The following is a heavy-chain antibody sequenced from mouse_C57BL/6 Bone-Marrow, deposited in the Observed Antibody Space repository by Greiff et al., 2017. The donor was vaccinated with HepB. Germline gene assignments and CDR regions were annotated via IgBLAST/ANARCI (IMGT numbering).Heavy chain of an antibody. CDR3: ASYYYGSSPFWSYAMDY. CDR2: IWTGGGT. Sequence: VKLMESGPGLVAPSQSLSITCTVSGFSLTSYAISWVRQPPGKGLEWLGVIWTGGGTNYNSALKSRLSISKDNSKSQVFLKMNSLQTDDTARYYCASYYYGSSPFWSYAMDYWGQGTSVTVSS. J-gene: IGHJ4*01. V-gene: IGHV2-9-1*01. D-gene: IGHD1-1*01. CDR1: GFSLTSYA.